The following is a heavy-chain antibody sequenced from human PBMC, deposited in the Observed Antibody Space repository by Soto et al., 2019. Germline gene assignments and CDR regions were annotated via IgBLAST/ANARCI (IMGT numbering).Heavy chain of an antibody. Sequence: EVQLLESGGGLVQPGGSLRLSCAASGFTFSTSVMSWVRQAPGKGLEWVSSISGSGVSTYYADSVKGRFTISRDKSKNTLSLQMNSLRGEDTAVYYCAKDSNWGWGFGYWGQGTLVTVSS. CDR2: ISGSGVST. J-gene: IGHJ4*02. V-gene: IGHV3-23*01. CDR1: GFTFSTSV. CDR3: AKDSNWGWGFGY. D-gene: IGHD7-27*01.